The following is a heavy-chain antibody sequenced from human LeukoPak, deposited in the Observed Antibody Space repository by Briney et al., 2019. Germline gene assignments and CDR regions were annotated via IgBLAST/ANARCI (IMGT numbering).Heavy chain of an antibody. CDR1: GFTFRNFG. D-gene: IGHD3-3*01. V-gene: IGHV3-33*01. Sequence: PGGSLRLSCAASGFTFRNFGMHWVRQAPGKGLEWVAAIWYDGSEKYYADSVKGRFIISRDNSKNMLYLQTNSLRAEDTAVYYCVRDRNALQFLDFWGQGTVVTVSS. J-gene: IGHJ4*02. CDR3: VRDRNALQFLDF. CDR2: IWYDGSEK.